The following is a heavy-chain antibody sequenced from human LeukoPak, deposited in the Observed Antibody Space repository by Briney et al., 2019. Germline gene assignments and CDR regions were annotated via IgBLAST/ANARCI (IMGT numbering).Heavy chain of an antibody. CDR1: GGTFSSYA. Sequence: ASVKVSCKASGGTFSSYAISWVRQAPGQGLEWMGGIIPIFGTANYAQKFQGRVTITTDESTSTAYMELSSLRSKDTAVYYCARDVTHYFDYWGQGTLVTVSS. J-gene: IGHJ4*02. D-gene: IGHD1-14*01. CDR3: ARDVTHYFDY. CDR2: IIPIFGTA. V-gene: IGHV1-69*05.